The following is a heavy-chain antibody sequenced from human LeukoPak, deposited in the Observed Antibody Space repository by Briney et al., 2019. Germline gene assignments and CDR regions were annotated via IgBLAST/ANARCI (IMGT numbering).Heavy chain of an antibody. J-gene: IGHJ3*02. CDR1: GLTLSAYA. CDR3: AREAIAIAVDAFDN. CDR2: ISSDGSNK. Sequence: GGSLRPSCAASGLTLSAYAMRWVRQDPGKGLGWVALISSDGSNKYNAHSVKGRCTITRDSSKNTLYLQVNSLRAEDTAVYYYAREAIAIAVDAFDNWGQGTMVTVSS. D-gene: IGHD6-13*01. V-gene: IGHV3-30*04.